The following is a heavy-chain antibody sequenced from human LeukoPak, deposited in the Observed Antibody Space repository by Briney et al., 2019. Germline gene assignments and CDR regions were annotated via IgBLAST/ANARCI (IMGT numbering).Heavy chain of an antibody. CDR1: GDSVSNNSAA. J-gene: IGHJ4*02. CDR3: ARGGYNYALYFDC. D-gene: IGHD5-18*01. CDR2: TFYRSMWFN. V-gene: IGHV6-1*01. Sequence: SQTLSLTCGISGDSVSNNSAAWNWIRQSPSRGLEWLGRTFYRSMWFNDYAVSVSLKSRIAINADTSRNQFSLLLNSVTPEDTAVYYCARGGYNYALYFDCWGRGTLVTVSS.